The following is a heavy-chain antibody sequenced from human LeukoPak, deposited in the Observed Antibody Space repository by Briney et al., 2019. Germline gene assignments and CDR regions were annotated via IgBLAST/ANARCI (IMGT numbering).Heavy chain of an antibody. D-gene: IGHD6-25*01. Sequence: ASVKVSCKASGYTFTTYYMHWLRQAPGRGPEWMGIINPRGGSTDYAQKFEGRVTMTSDTSTSTVYMELNDLTSEDTAVYFCARVGITAATADYWGQGTLVTVSS. V-gene: IGHV1-46*01. CDR1: GYTFTTYY. CDR2: INPRGGST. J-gene: IGHJ4*02. CDR3: ARVGITAATADY.